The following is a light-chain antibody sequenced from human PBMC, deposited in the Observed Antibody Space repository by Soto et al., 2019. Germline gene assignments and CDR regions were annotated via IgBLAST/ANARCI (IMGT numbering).Light chain of an antibody. J-gene: IGLJ3*02. CDR3: ETWDFNTRV. CDR1: SGHRSYI. V-gene: IGLV4-60*02. Sequence: QLVLTQSSSASASLGSSVKLTCTLSSGHRSYIIAWHQQQPGKAPRYLMKLEGSGSSNKGSGVPDRLSGSRSGADRYLTISTLQFEDEADYYCETWDFNTRVFGGGTKLTVL. CDR2: LEGSGSS.